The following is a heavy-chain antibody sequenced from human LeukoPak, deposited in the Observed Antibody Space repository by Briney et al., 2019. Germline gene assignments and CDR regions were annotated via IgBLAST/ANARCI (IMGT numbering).Heavy chain of an antibody. CDR2: IYSGGTT. CDR1: GFTVSSNY. D-gene: IGHD3-10*01. J-gene: IGHJ6*02. CDR3: TKPDLLWFGEDV. V-gene: IGHV3-53*01. Sequence: GGSLRLSCAASGFTVSSNYMSWVRQAPGKGLEWVSVIYSGGTTYYADSVKGRFTISRDNSKNTLYLQMNSLRAEDTAVYYCTKPDLLWFGEDVWGQGTTVTVSS.